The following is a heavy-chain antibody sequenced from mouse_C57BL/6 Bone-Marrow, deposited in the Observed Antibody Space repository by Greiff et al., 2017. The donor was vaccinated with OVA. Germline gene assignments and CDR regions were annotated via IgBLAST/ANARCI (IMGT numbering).Heavy chain of an antibody. D-gene: IGHD2-1*01. CDR2: IYPRSGNT. CDR3: AIYFFAY. V-gene: IGHV1-81*01. J-gene: IGHJ3*01. Sequence: SGAELARPGASVKLSCKASGYTFTSYGISWVKQRTGQGLEWIGEIYPRSGNTYYNEKFKGKATLTADKSSSTAYMELRSLTSEDSAVYFCAIYFFAYWGQGTLVTVSA. CDR1: GYTFTSYG.